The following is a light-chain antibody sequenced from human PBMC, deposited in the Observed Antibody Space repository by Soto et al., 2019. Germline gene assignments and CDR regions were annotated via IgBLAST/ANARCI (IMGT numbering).Light chain of an antibody. J-gene: IGKJ4*01. CDR1: QGVSRK. CDR3: QQHVMSVPIT. CDR2: GAS. Sequence: DIVMTQSPATLSVAPGERVTFSCRASQGVSRKLAWYQHKPGQAPRLLIYGASSRATGIPDRFSGSGSGTDFTLTISRLEPEDFAVYYCQQHVMSVPITFGGGTKVEIK. V-gene: IGKV3-20*01.